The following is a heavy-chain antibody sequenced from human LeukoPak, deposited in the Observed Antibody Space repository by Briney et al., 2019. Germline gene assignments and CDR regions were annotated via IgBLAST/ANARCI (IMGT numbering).Heavy chain of an antibody. CDR3: AREGPIDYYDSSGYLYYFDY. D-gene: IGHD3-22*01. CDR1: GYTFTSYY. CDR2: INPSGGST. V-gene: IGHV1-46*01. Sequence: GASVKVSCKASGYTFTSYYMHWVRQAPGQGLEWMGIINPSGGSTSYAQKFQGRVTMTRDTSTSTVYMELSSLRSEDTAVYYCAREGPIDYYDSSGYLYYFDYWGQGTLVTVSS. J-gene: IGHJ4*02.